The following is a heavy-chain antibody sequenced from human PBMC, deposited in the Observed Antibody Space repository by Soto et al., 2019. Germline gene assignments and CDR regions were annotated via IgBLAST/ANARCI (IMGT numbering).Heavy chain of an antibody. V-gene: IGHV4-34*01. D-gene: IGHD2-2*01. CDR1: GGSFSGYF. CDR3: ARGRHHQGMDV. CDR2: VNHNGRN. Sequence: PSETLSLTCAVYGGSFSGYFWNWIRQTPGKGLEWIGKVNHNGRNNYNPSLKSRVTISLDMSKNQISLKLTPVTAADTAVYYCARGRHHQGMDVWGQGTTVTVSS. J-gene: IGHJ6*02.